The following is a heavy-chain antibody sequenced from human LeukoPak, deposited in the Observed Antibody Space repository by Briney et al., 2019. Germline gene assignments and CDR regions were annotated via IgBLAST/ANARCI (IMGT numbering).Heavy chain of an antibody. CDR3: ASRPRSPYSYSRNGVDY. J-gene: IGHJ4*02. D-gene: IGHD5-18*01. CDR2: FDPEDGET. V-gene: IGHV1-24*01. Sequence: ASVKVACKVSGYTLTELSMHWVRQAPGKGLEWMGGFDPEDGETIYAQKFQGRVTMTEDTSTDTAYMELSSLRSEDTAVYYCASRPRSPYSYSRNGVDYWGQGTLVTVSS. CDR1: GYTLTELS.